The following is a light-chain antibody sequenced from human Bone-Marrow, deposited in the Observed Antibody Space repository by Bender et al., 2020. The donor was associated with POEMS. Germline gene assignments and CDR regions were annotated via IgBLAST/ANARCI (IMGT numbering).Light chain of an antibody. CDR1: NSNIGSHY. V-gene: IGLV1-47*02. CDR3: CSLADSLVV. J-gene: IGLJ2*01. CDR2: NNN. Sequence: QPALTQPPSASGAPGQWVAISCSGSNSNIGSHYVYWYQQLPGTAPRLLIYNNNERPSGVPDRFTGSKSGTSASLAISGLRSEDEADYYCCSLADSLVVFGGGTKLTVL.